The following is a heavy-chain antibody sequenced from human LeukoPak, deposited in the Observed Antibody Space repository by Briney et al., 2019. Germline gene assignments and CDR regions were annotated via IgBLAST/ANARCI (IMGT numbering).Heavy chain of an antibody. J-gene: IGHJ6*02. CDR2: INWNGGGT. D-gene: IGHD1-26*01. CDR1: GFTFKDYG. CDR3: AKHMRATNTYSFFGLDV. Sequence: GRSLRLSCAATGFTFKDYGMHWVRRPPGKGLVWVSSINWNGGGTDYSESVKGRFTISRDNAKNSLYLQLSSLRPEDTALYYCAKHMRATNTYSFFGLDVWGQGTTVTVSS. V-gene: IGHV3-9*01.